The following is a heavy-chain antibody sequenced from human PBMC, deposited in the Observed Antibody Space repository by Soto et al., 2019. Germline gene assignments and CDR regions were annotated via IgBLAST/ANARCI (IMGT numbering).Heavy chain of an antibody. J-gene: IGHJ6*02. CDR3: ARYGYSYYYYGMDV. D-gene: IGHD5-18*01. Sequence: PAPGKGLEWVSYISSSGSTIYYADSVKGRFTISRDNAKNSLYLQMNSLRAEDTAVYYCARYGYSYYYYGMDVWGQGTTVTVSS. CDR2: ISSSGSTI. V-gene: IGHV3-11*01.